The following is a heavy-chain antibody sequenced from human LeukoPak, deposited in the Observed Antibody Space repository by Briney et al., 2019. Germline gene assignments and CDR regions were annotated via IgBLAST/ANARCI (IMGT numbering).Heavy chain of an antibody. CDR2: VHYSGTT. V-gene: IGHV4-59*01. CDR1: GGTISGYY. Sequence: PSETLSLTCSVSGGTISGYYWSWIRQPPGQGLEWIGNVHYSGTTNYSPSLKNRVTMSVDSSKKQFSLKLTSVTAADTAVYYCARGGRSGSYTYYFDYWGLGSLVTVSS. D-gene: IGHD1-26*01. CDR3: ARGGRSGSYTYYFDY. J-gene: IGHJ4*02.